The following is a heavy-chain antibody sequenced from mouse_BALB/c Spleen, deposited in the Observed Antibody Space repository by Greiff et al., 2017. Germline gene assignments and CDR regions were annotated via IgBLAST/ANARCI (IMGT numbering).Heavy chain of an antibody. D-gene: IGHD1-1*01. CDR3: ARGDYYGSSWYFDV. CDR2: IYPGNGDT. J-gene: IGHJ1*01. V-gene: IGHV1-12*01. Sequence: QVQLQQPGAELVKPGASVKMSCKASGYTFTSYNMHWVKQTPGQGLEWIGAIYPGNGDTCSPPKFKGKATLTADTSSSTAYMQLSSLTSEDSAVYYCARGDYYGSSWYFDVWGAGTAVSVAS. CDR1: GYTFTSYN.